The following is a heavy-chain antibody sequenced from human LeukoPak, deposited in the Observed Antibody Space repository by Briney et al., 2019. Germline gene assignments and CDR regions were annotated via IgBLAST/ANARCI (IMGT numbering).Heavy chain of an antibody. J-gene: IGHJ4*01. V-gene: IGHV3-48*03. D-gene: IGHD3-9*01. Sequence: GSLRLSCEVSGFTFSSYAMNWVRQVPGRGPGWIAYMTASSVTFYYADSVRGRFTISRDNAKNSLFLQMDSLTVEDTAVYYCARSLTGYDPLSAFWGHGTLVTVSS. CDR1: GFTFSSYA. CDR3: ARSLTGYDPLSAF. CDR2: MTASSVTF.